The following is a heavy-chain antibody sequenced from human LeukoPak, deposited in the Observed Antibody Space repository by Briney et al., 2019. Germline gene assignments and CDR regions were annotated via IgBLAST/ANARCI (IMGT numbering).Heavy chain of an antibody. CDR1: GFTFSSYS. V-gene: IGHV3-21*01. CDR2: ISSSSSSYI. Sequence: GGSLRLSCAASGFTFSSYSMNWVRQAPGKGLEWVSSISSSSSSYIYYADSVKGRFTISRDNAKNSLYLQMNSLRAEDTAVYYCASEWPGYCSGGSCYSGFYWGQGTLVTVSS. CDR3: ASEWPGYCSGGSCYSGFY. D-gene: IGHD2-15*01. J-gene: IGHJ4*02.